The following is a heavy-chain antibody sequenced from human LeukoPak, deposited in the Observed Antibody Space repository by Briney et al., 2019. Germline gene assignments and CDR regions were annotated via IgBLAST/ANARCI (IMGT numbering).Heavy chain of an antibody. CDR1: GGSISSYY. D-gene: IGHD6-13*01. Sequence: SETLSLTCTVSGGSISSYYWSWIRQPPGKGLEWIGYIYYSGSTNYNPSLKSRVTISVDTSKNQFSLKLSSVTAADTAVYYCARVWYSSSRWNLDYWGQGTLVTVSS. J-gene: IGHJ4*02. CDR2: IYYSGST. CDR3: ARVWYSSSRWNLDY. V-gene: IGHV4-59*01.